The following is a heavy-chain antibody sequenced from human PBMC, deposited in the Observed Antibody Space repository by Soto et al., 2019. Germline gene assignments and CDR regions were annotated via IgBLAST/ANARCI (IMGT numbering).Heavy chain of an antibody. CDR3: ARGGKGVYYYDSSGYYSNWFDP. CDR1: GGTFSSYA. V-gene: IGHV1-69*13. Sequence: SVKVSCKASGGTFSSYAISWVRQAPGQGLEWMGGIIPIFGTANYAQKFQGRVTITADESTSTAYMELSSLRSEDTAVYYCARGGKGVYYYDSSGYYSNWFDPWGQGTLVTVSS. D-gene: IGHD3-22*01. J-gene: IGHJ5*02. CDR2: IIPIFGTA.